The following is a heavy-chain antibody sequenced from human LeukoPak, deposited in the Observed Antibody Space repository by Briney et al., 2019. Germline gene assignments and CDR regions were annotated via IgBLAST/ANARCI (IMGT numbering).Heavy chain of an antibody. J-gene: IGHJ2*01. CDR1: GGSISSGDYY. V-gene: IGHV4-30-4*08. CDR3: ATAPLPATMWNWYFDR. D-gene: IGHD2-2*01. Sequence: SQTLSLTCTVSGGSISSGDYYWSWLRQPPGKGLEWIGYIYNSGTIYYNPSLKSRLTISVDTSRNQFSLRLRSVTAADTAVYYCATAPLPATMWNWYFDRWGRGTLVTVSS. CDR2: IYNSGTI.